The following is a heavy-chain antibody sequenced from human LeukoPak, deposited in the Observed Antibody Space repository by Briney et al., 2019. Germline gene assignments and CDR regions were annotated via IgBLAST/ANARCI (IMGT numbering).Heavy chain of an antibody. CDR3: ATVRRGVGKGIDP. J-gene: IGHJ5*02. CDR2: MNPNSGNT. Sequence: ASVKVSCEASGYTFTSYDINWVRQATGQGLEWMGWMNPNSGNTGYAEKFQGSVTITRDNSISTPYLEVNSLSVEDTAVDDLATVRRGVGKGIDPWGQGTLVTVSS. V-gene: IGHV1-8*01. CDR1: GYTFTSYD. D-gene: IGHD2-15*01.